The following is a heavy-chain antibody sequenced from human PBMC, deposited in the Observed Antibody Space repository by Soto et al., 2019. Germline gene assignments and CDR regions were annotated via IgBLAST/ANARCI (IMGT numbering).Heavy chain of an antibody. CDR3: AKMSSENYYDPVFS. Sequence: QVQLVESGGGLVKTGGSLRIVCEASGFTFSDYYMSWVRLAPGKGLEWVSYISSSGNIIYYADSVKGRFTISRDNAKNSVYLQMNSLRAEDTALYFCAKMSSENYYDPVFSWGQGTLVTVSS. CDR1: GFTFSDYY. D-gene: IGHD3-22*01. V-gene: IGHV3-11*01. J-gene: IGHJ4*02. CDR2: ISSSGNII.